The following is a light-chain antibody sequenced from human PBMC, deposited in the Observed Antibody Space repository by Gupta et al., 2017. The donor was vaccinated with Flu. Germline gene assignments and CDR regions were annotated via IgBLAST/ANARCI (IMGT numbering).Light chain of an antibody. Sequence: QSVLTQPPSASGTPGQRVTISCSGSSSNIGSNTVNWYQQLPGTAPKLLIYGNNQRPPGGPDRFSGSKSGTSASLAISGLQSEDEADYYCAAWDDSLNGNWVFGGGTKLTVL. CDR1: SSNIGSNT. J-gene: IGLJ3*02. V-gene: IGLV1-44*01. CDR3: AAWDDSLNGNWV. CDR2: GNN.